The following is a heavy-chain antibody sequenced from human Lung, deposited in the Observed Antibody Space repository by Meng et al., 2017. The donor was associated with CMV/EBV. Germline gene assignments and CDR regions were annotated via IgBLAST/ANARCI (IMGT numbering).Heavy chain of an antibody. CDR3: AKGDSGDFGRFDP. V-gene: IGHV3-23*01. D-gene: IGHD4-17*01. CDR2: ITGNGGST. Sequence: GGSLRLXCAASGFTFKKFAMSWVRQAPGKGLEWVSTITGNGGSTYYAVSVKGRFTISRDNSKNNLYLQMNSLRGEDTAVYYCAKGDSGDFGRFDPWGQGNXVNGAS. CDR1: GFTFKKFA. J-gene: IGHJ5*02.